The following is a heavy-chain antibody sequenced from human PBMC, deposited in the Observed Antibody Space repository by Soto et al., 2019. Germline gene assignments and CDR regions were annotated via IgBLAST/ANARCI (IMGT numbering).Heavy chain of an antibody. V-gene: IGHV3-48*01. J-gene: IGHJ4*02. CDR3: ARGFRWEQYYFDY. CDR2: ISGSSNRI. CDR1: GFTFNFYT. Sequence: GGSLRLSCAASGFTFNFYTVHWFRQAPGKGLEWVSYISGSSNRIYYADSVKGRFTISRDNAKNSLYLQMNSLRAEDTAVYYCARGFRWEQYYFDYWGQGTLVTVSS. D-gene: IGHD1-26*01.